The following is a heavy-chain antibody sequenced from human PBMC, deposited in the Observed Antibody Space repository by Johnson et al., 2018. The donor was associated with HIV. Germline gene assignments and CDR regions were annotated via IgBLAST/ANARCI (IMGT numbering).Heavy chain of an antibody. CDR1: GFTFSSYA. CDR2: ISYDGSNT. CDR3: ARDRSITIFGSGRAVQSNDAFDI. J-gene: IGHJ3*02. D-gene: IGHD3-3*01. V-gene: IGHV3-30-3*01. Sequence: QMQLVESGGGVVQPGRSLRLSCAASGFTFSSYAMHWVRQAPGKGLEWVAVISYDGSNTYYADSVTGRFTISRDNSKNTLYLQMNSLRAEDTAVYYCARDRSITIFGSGRAVQSNDAFDIWGQGTMVTVSS.